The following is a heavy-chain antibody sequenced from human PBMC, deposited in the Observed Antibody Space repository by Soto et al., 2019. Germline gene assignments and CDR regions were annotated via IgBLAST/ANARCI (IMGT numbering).Heavy chain of an antibody. J-gene: IGHJ6*02. V-gene: IGHV3-30*18. D-gene: IGHD1-26*01. CDR2: ISYDGSNK. CDR3: AKDPGIVGAKNYYYCGMDV. CDR1: GFTFSSYG. Sequence: GGSLRLSCAASGFTFSSYGMHWVRQAPGKGLEWVAVISYDGSNKYYADSVKGRFTISRDNSKNTLYLQMNSLRAEDTAVYYCAKDPGIVGAKNYYYCGMDVWGQGTTVTVSS.